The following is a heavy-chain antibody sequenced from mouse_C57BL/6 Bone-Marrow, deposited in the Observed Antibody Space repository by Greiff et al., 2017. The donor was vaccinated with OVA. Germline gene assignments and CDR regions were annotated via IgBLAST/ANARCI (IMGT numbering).Heavy chain of an antibody. Sequence: EVQLQESGGGLVQPGGSLSLSCAASGFTFTDYYMSWVRQPPGKALEWLGFIRNKANGYTTEYSASVKGRFTNYRDNSQSNLYLQMNTMRAGDSATYYCARYSYWGQGASVTVSS. V-gene: IGHV7-3*01. CDR1: GFTFTDYY. CDR2: IRNKANGYTT. J-gene: IGHJ4*01. CDR3: ARYSY.